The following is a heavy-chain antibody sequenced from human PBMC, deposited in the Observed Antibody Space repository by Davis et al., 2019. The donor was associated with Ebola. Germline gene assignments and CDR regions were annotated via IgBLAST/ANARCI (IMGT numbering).Heavy chain of an antibody. CDR3: ATLVALRFPDQ. Sequence: GESLKISCEVSGVTFTTAWLTWVRQAPGKGLEWVGRIKSLRDGGTVNYATAVKGRFIISRDDSQNTLTLQMNSLRTEDSAVYYCATLVALRFPDQWGQGTLVIGSS. CDR2: IKSLRDGGTV. J-gene: IGHJ4*02. V-gene: IGHV3-15*01. CDR1: GVTFTTAW. D-gene: IGHD3-3*01.